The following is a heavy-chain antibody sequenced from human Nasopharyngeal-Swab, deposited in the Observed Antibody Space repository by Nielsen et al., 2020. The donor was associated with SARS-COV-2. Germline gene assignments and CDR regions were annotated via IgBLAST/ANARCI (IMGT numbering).Heavy chain of an antibody. Sequence: GESLKISCAASGFTFSSYAMSWVRQAPGKGLEWVSIISGSGDTTYYVDSVNDRFTISRDNSKNTLYLQMNSLRAEDTAVYYCARDGLDYDFWSAYFMDVWGQGTTVTVSS. CDR1: GFTFSSYA. D-gene: IGHD3-3*01. J-gene: IGHJ6*02. CDR3: ARDGLDYDFWSAYFMDV. V-gene: IGHV3-23*01. CDR2: ISGSGDTT.